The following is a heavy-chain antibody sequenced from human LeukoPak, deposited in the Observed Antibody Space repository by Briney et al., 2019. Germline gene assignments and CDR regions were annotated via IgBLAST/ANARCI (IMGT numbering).Heavy chain of an antibody. CDR3: ARDLLNEGNHLDY. J-gene: IGHJ4*02. Sequence: SETLSLTCTVSGGSIRSSYYYWGWIRQPPGKGLEWIGYIYYSGSTYYNPSLKSRVTISVDTSKNQFSLKLSSVTAADTAVYYCARDLLNEGNHLDYWGQGTLVTVSS. D-gene: IGHD4-23*01. CDR2: IYYSGST. V-gene: IGHV4-30-4*08. CDR1: GGSIRSSYYY.